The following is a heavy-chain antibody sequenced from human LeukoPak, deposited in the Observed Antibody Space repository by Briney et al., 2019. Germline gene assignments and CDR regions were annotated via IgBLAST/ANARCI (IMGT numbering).Heavy chain of an antibody. CDR2: IYYSGST. CDR3: ARHRIAVAVHYMDV. J-gene: IGHJ6*03. CDR1: GGSISNYY. D-gene: IGHD6-19*01. V-gene: IGHV4-59*08. Sequence: PSETLSLTCTVSGGSISNYYWSWIRQPPGKGLEWIGYIYYSGSTNYNPSLKSRVTISVDTSKNQFSLKLSSVTAADTAVYYCARHRIAVAVHYMDVWGKGTTVTVSS.